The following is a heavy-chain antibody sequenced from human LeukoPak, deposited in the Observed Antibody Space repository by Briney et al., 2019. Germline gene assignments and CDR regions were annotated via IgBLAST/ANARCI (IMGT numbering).Heavy chain of an antibody. V-gene: IGHV3-11*04. CDR1: GFRFDSFY. CDR3: ARSLIVASEDY. CDR2: ISASGAVP. Sequence: KPGGSLRLSCAASGFRFDSFYMGWIRQVPGKGLEYIAFISASGAVPYYAESVKGRFTISRDNAKNSVSLQMNSLSADDTAVYYCARSLIVASEDYWGQGTLVTVSS. D-gene: IGHD3-22*01. J-gene: IGHJ4*02.